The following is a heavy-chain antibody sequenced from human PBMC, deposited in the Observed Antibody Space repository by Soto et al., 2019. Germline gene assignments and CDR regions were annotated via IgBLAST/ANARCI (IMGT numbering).Heavy chain of an antibody. CDR1: GFSLSTSGVG. CDR3: AHRGRGEYRDYNSFHY. J-gene: IGHJ4*02. CDR2: IYWDDDR. D-gene: IGHD4-17*01. Sequence: VSGPTLVNPTQTLTLTCNISGFSLSTSGVGVGWIRQPPGKALEWLALIYWDDDRRYSPSLKSRLSITKDTSKNQVVLTLTDMDPVDTGTYYCAHRGRGEYRDYNSFHYCGRAPLVTVSS. V-gene: IGHV2-5*02.